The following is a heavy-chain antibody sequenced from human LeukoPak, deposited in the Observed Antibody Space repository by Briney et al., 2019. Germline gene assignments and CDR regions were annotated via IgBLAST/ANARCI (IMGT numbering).Heavy chain of an antibody. CDR2: IYDSGST. Sequence: SETLSLTRAVSGYSISSGYYWGWIRQPPGKGLEWIGSIYDSGSTYYNPSLKSRVTISVDTSKNQFSLKLSSVTAADTAVYYCARVGYSYGSYYYYYYMDVWGKGTPFTVSS. CDR3: ARVGYSYGSYYYYYYMDV. D-gene: IGHD5-18*01. J-gene: IGHJ6*03. V-gene: IGHV4-38-2*01. CDR1: GYSISSGYY.